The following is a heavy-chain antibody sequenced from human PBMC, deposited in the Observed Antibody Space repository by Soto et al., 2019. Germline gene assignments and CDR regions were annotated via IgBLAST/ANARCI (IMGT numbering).Heavy chain of an antibody. J-gene: IGHJ6*02. CDR3: ARDRREREWRVLGNHYYGMDV. V-gene: IGHV3-33*01. CDR1: GFTFNTYG. D-gene: IGHD6-19*01. CDR2: IWYDGSNK. Sequence: QVQLVESGGGGVQPGRSLRLSCAASGFTFNTYGMHWVRQAPGKGLEWVAVIWYDGSNKYYADSVKGRFTTSRDNSKNTLYLQMNSLRVEDTAVYYCARDRREREWRVLGNHYYGMDVWGQGTTVTVS.